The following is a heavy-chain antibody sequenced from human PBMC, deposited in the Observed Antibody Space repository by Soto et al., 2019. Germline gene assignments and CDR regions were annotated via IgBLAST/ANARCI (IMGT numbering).Heavy chain of an antibody. CDR1: GGSISSYY. J-gene: IGHJ1*01. D-gene: IGHD4-17*01. CDR2: IYYSGST. V-gene: IGHV4-59*01. CDR3: ARDQDYGDFEYFQH. Sequence: PSGTLSLTCTVSGGSISSYYWSWIRQPPGKGLEWIGYIYYSGSTNYNPSLKSRVTISVDTSKNQFSLKLSSVTAADTAVYYCARDQDYGDFEYFQHWGQGTLVTISS.